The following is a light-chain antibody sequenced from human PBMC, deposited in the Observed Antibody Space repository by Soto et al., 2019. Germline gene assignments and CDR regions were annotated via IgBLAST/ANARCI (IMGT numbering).Light chain of an antibody. Sequence: IVMTQSPGSLAVSLGEGATINCRSSQSVLHSSYKNNYLAWYQQKPGQPPKLLIHWASTRESGVPDRFSGSGSGTDFTLTISSLQAEDVAVYYCQQYYSTPPTFGGGTKVEIK. V-gene: IGKV4-1*01. J-gene: IGKJ4*01. CDR1: QSVLHSSYKNNY. CDR3: QQYYSTPPT. CDR2: WAS.